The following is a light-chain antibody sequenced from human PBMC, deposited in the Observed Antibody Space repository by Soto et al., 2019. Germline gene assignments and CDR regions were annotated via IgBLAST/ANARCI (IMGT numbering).Light chain of an antibody. Sequence: EIVMTQSPATLSVSPGERATLSCRASQSVSSYLAWYQQKPGQAPRLLIYDASNRATGIPARYSGSGSGTDFTLTISSLEPEDFAVYYCQQRSNWPPWTFGQGTKVDIK. CDR3: QQRSNWPPWT. CDR1: QSVSSY. CDR2: DAS. J-gene: IGKJ1*01. V-gene: IGKV3-11*01.